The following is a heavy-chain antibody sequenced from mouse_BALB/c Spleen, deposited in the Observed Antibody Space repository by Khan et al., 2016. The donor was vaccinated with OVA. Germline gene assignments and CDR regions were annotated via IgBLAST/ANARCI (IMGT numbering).Heavy chain of an antibody. Sequence: EVQLQQSGTVLARPGASVKMSCKASGYSFTSYWMHWVKQRPGLGLEWIGAIYPGISDTRYNQKFKVKAKLTAVTSASTAYMELSSLTNADSAVYSCTRSYDSYYFDYWGQGTPLTVSS. CDR1: GYSFTSYW. CDR2: IYPGISDT. V-gene: IGHV1-5*01. CDR3: TRSYDSYYFDY. D-gene: IGHD2-4*01. J-gene: IGHJ2*01.